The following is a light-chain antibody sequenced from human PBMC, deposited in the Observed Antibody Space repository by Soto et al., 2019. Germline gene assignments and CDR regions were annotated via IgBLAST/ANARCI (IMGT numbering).Light chain of an antibody. J-gene: IGKJ3*01. Sequence: EIVLTQSPATLSLSPGERATLSCRASQSVSSYLAWYQQKPGQAPRLLIYDASNRATGIPARFSGSGSGTDFTLPISSLEPEDFAVYYCQQRINWPQSFNFGPGTKVDIK. V-gene: IGKV3-11*01. CDR2: DAS. CDR3: QQRINWPQSFN. CDR1: QSVSSY.